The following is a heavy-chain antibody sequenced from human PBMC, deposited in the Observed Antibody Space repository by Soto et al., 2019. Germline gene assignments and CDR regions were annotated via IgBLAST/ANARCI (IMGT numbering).Heavy chain of an antibody. CDR1: GFTFSSYG. V-gene: IGHV3-30*18. D-gene: IGHD1-1*01. CDR2: ISYDGSNK. Sequence: QVQLVESGGGVVQPGRSLRLSCAASGFTFSSYGMHWVRQAPGKGLEWVAVISYDGSNKYYADSVKGRFTISRDNSKNTLDLEMNSLRAEDTAGYYCAKYWAQLARQDRADWGQGALVTVSS. J-gene: IGHJ4*02. CDR3: AKYWAQLARQDRAD.